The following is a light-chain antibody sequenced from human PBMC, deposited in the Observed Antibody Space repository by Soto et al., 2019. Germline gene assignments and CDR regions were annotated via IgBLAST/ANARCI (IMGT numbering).Light chain of an antibody. J-gene: IGKJ1*01. V-gene: IGKV3D-20*02. CDR1: QSVRNNY. CDR2: DAS. Sequence: VVLTQSPDTLSLSPGERATLSCRASQSVRNNYLAWYQVRPGRAPRLLIYDASTKATAIPDRISGGGSGTDFTLTITGLEPEDFAVYYCQQRDNWPWTFGQGTKVDIK. CDR3: QQRDNWPWT.